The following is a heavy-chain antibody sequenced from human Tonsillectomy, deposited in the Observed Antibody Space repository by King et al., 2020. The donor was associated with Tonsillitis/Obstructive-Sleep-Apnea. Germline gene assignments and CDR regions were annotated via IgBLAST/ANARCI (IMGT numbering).Heavy chain of an antibody. CDR2: INHSGRD. J-gene: IGHJ4*02. CDR1: GGSFSGYY. D-gene: IGHD3-3*01. V-gene: IGHV4-34*01. Sequence: VQLQQWGAGLLKPSETLSLTCAVYGGSFSGYYWSWIGQPPGKVLKWIGEINHSGRDNYNPSLKSRVTISVDTSKNQFSLNLSSVSAADTAVYYCARSTMFGVVITPLYFDFWGQGTLVAVSS. CDR3: ARSTMFGVVITPLYFDF.